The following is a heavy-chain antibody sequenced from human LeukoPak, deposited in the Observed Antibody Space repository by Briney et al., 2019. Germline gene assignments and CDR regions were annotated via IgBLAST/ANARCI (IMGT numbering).Heavy chain of an antibody. CDR3: ARDEAGGNWFDP. D-gene: IGHD3-10*01. CDR2: IYYSGST. Sequence: SETLSLTCTVSGGSISSYYWSWIRQPPGKGLEWIGYIYYSGSTNYNPSLKSRATISVDTSKNQFSLKLSSVTAADTAVYYCARDEAGGNWFDPWGQGTLVTVSS. J-gene: IGHJ5*02. CDR1: GGSISSYY. V-gene: IGHV4-59*01.